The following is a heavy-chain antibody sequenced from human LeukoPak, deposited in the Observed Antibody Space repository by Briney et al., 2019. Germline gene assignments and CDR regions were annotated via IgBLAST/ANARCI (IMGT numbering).Heavy chain of an antibody. D-gene: IGHD3-22*01. CDR2: ISYDGSNK. Sequence: GGSLRLSCAASGFTFSSYAMHWVRQAPGKGLEWVAVISYDGSNKYYADSVKGRFTISRDNSKNTLYLQMNSLRAEDTAVYYCARDLGMIVVVACFDYWGQGTLVTVSS. CDR3: ARDLGMIVVVACFDY. V-gene: IGHV3-30-3*01. J-gene: IGHJ4*02. CDR1: GFTFSSYA.